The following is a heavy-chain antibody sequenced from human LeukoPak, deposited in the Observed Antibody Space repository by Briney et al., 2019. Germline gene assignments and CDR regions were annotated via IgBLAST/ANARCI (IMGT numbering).Heavy chain of an antibody. D-gene: IGHD2-15*01. Sequence: SETLSLTCTLSGGSICSYYWSCIRQPPGKGLEWIGYIYNSGSTTYSPSLKSRVSISVDTSRNQFSLKLSSVTAADTAVYYCANYCSGGSCYRYYFDFWGQGTLVTVSS. CDR1: GGSICSYY. V-gene: IGHV4-59*12. CDR3: ANYCSGGSCYRYYFDF. CDR2: IYNSGST. J-gene: IGHJ4*02.